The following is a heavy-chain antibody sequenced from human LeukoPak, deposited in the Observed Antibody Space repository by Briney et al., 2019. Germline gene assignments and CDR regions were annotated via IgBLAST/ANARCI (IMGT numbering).Heavy chain of an antibody. CDR3: ARIRDGYNDAYDI. CDR1: GYTFTSFV. J-gene: IGHJ3*02. V-gene: IGHV1-46*01. D-gene: IGHD5-24*01. CDR2: INPGGGNT. Sequence: ASVKVSCKASGYTFTSFVITWVRQAPGQGLEWMGLINPGGGNTNYAQNFQGRVTMTRDTSASTVYMELSSLRSEDTAIYYCARIRDGYNDAYDIWGQGTVVTVPS.